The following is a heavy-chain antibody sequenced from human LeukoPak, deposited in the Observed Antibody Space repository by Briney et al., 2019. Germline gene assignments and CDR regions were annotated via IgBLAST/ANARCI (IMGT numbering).Heavy chain of an antibody. Sequence: ASVKVSCKTSGYTFTGYYMHWVRQAPGQGLEWMGWISPTSGDTRYAQIFQGRVAMTRDTSISTAYMELSRLGSDDTAVYFCVRDGLNWNYDYWGQGTLVAVSS. V-gene: IGHV1-2*02. J-gene: IGHJ4*02. CDR2: ISPTSGDT. CDR3: VRDGLNWNYDY. D-gene: IGHD1-20*01. CDR1: GYTFTGYY.